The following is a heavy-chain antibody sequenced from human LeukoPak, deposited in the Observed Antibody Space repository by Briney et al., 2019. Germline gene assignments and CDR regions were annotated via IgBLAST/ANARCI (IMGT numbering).Heavy chain of an antibody. Sequence: ASLKVSCQASGYKFTDYYIYWIRQAPGQRPEWVGWINPNTGGTSYAENFRGRITTSRDKSLRTAYMALTSLTSADTAIYYCARGVTTAVPYHHYGMDVWGPGTTVTVSS. J-gene: IGHJ6*02. CDR1: GYKFTDYY. V-gene: IGHV1-2*02. CDR3: ARGVTTAVPYHHYGMDV. D-gene: IGHD4-17*01. CDR2: INPNTGGT.